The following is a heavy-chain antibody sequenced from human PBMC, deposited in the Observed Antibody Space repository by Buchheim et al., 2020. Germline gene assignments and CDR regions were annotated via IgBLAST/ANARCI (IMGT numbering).Heavy chain of an antibody. V-gene: IGHV3-23*01. CDR3: AKGYSATDM. D-gene: IGHD4-11*01. CDR2: ISLSGSGT. Sequence: EVQLLESGGGLVQPGGSLRLSCAVSGYSFSNFAMHWVRQAPGKGLEWVSMISLSGSGTYYADSVKGRFTISRDNSTSTLYLQMNTLRVEDTAVYYCAKGYSATDMWGQGT. CDR1: GYSFSNFA. J-gene: IGHJ3*02.